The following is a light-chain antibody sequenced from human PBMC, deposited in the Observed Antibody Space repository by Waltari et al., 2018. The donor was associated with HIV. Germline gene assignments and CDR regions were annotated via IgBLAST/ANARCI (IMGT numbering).Light chain of an antibody. CDR3: SSYTSSSTLV. CDR1: SGDVGGSNY. J-gene: IGLJ1*01. CDR2: DVS. V-gene: IGLV2-14*01. Sequence: QSALTQPASVSGSPGQPITIPCPGTSGDVGGSNYVPWYQQHPGKAPKTRIYDVSNRPSGVSNPFSGSKSGNTASLTISGLQAEDEAHYYCSSYTSSSTLVFGTGTKVTVL.